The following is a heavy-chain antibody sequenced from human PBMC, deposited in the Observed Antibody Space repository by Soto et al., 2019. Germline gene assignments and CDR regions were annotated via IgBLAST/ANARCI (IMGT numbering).Heavy chain of an antibody. V-gene: IGHV4-39*07. J-gene: IGHJ4*02. Sequence: PSETLSLTCTVSGGPISSSSYYWGWIRQPPGKGLEWIGSIYYSGSTNYSPSFQGHVTMSVDKSISTAYLQWSSLKAADTAMYYCAIWARSWSKYWGQGTLVTVSS. D-gene: IGHD6-13*01. CDR3: AIWARSWSKY. CDR1: GGPISSSSYY. CDR2: IYYSGST.